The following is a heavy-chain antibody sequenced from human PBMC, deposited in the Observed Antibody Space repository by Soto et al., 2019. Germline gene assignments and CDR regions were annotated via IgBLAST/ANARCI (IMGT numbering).Heavy chain of an antibody. J-gene: IGHJ5*02. CDR3: AGGFGGGAVEVFDP. Sequence: ASVKVSCKASGYTFTSYAMHWVRQAPGQRLEWMGWINAGNGNTKYSQKFQGRVTITRDTSASTAYMELSSLRSEDTAVYYCAGGFGGGAVEVFDPGGKGPLVPVS. V-gene: IGHV1-3*01. D-gene: IGHD2-15*01. CDR1: GYTFTSYA. CDR2: INAGNGNT.